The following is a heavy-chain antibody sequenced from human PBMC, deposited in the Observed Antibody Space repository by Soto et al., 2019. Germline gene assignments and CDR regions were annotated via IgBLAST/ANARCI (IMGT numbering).Heavy chain of an antibody. Sequence: SGPTLVNPTQTLTLTCTFSGFSLSTREMCVSWIRQPPGKALEWLARIDWDDEKHYSTSLKTRLTISKDTSKNQVVLTMTKMDPVDTATYYCARISRDKYTSGWYYFDYWGQGTLVNVSS. J-gene: IGHJ4*02. CDR2: IDWDDEK. V-gene: IGHV2-70*11. D-gene: IGHD6-19*01. CDR3: ARISRDKYTSGWYYFDY. CDR1: GFSLSTREMC.